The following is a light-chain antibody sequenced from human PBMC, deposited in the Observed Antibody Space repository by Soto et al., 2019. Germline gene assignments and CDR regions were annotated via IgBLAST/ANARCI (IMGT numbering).Light chain of an antibody. CDR1: HSVSSTY. CDR2: GAS. J-gene: IGKJ4*01. CDR3: QQYVGSPLT. V-gene: IGKV3-20*01. Sequence: EIVLTQSPGTLSLSPGERATLACRASHSVSSTYLAWYPQKPVQAPRLLIYGASSRATGIPDRFSGSGSGTAFTLTVSRLEPEDFAVYYCQQYVGSPLTFGGGTKVEIK.